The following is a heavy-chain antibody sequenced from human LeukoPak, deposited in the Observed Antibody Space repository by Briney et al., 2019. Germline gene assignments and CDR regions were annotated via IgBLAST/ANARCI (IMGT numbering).Heavy chain of an antibody. CDR1: GFTFSSYA. Sequence: PGGSLRLSCAASGFTFSSYAMPWVRQAPGKGLEWVAVISYDGSNDYYADSVKGRFTISRDNSQNTLYLQMNSLRAEDTAMFYCARDSCGSTSCFDYWGQGMLVTVSS. CDR3: ARDSCGSTSCFDY. J-gene: IGHJ4*02. D-gene: IGHD2-2*01. CDR2: ISYDGSND. V-gene: IGHV3-30-3*01.